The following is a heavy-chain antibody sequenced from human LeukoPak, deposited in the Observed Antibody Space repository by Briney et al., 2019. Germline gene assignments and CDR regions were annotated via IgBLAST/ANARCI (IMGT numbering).Heavy chain of an antibody. V-gene: IGHV4-39*01. Sequence: SETLSLTCTVSGDSISSSSYYWAWIRQPPGKGLEWIGTIYYSGSTYYSPSLKSRVTISVDTSKNQFSLKLSSVTAADTAVYYCARQVPLPYNFGYIKGFDFWGQGTLVTVSS. J-gene: IGHJ4*02. CDR2: IYYSGST. CDR3: ARQVPLPYNFGYIKGFDF. CDR1: GDSISSSSYY. D-gene: IGHD5-18*01.